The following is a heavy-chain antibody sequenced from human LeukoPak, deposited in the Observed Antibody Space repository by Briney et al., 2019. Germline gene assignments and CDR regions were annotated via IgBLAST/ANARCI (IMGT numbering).Heavy chain of an antibody. J-gene: IGHJ4*02. CDR1: GFTFSSYW. D-gene: IGHD6-13*01. CDR2: IDSDGSST. V-gene: IGHV3-74*01. CDR3: ARLGTAEGTLEDY. Sequence: GGSLRLSCAASGFTFSSYWMHWVRQAPGKGLVWVSRIDSDGSSTSYADSVKGRFTISRDNAKNSLSLQMNSLRAEDTAVYYCARLGTAEGTLEDYWGQGTLVTVSS.